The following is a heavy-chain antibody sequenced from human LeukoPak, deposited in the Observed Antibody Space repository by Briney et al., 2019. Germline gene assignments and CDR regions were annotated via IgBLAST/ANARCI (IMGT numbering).Heavy chain of an antibody. CDR2: MNPNSGNT. CDR1: GYTFTSYD. V-gene: IGHV1-8*01. Sequence: ASVKVSCKASGYTFTSYDINWVRQATGQGLEWMGWMNPNSGNTGYAQNFQGRVTMTRNTSISTAYMELSSLRSEDTAVYYCAKDRGRYAGIYLAYWGQGTLVTVSS. J-gene: IGHJ4*02. D-gene: IGHD2-2*01. CDR3: AKDRGRYAGIYLAY.